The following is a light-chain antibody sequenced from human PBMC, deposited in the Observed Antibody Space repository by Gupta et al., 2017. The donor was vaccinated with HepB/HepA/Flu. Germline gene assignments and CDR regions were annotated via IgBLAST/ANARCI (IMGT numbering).Light chain of an antibody. J-gene: IGKJ1*01. V-gene: IGKV1-39*01. CDR1: QSFSNY. CDR3: QQSYSSPRT. CDR2: GAS. Sequence: DIQMTQSPSSLSASVGDRVTITCRASQSFSNYLSWYQQRPGKAPKLLIYGASGLQTGVPSRFSGGGSGTDFTLTIDSLQSEDFATYYCQQSYSSPRTFGQGTKVEIK.